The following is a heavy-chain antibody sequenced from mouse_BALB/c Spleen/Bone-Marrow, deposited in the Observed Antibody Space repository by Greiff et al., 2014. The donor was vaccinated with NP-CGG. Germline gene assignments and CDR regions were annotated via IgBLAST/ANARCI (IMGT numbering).Heavy chain of an antibody. CDR2: IWADGST. CDR1: GFSLTNYG. Sequence: QVQLQQSGPGLVAPSQSLSITCTVSGFSLTNYGVHWVRQPPGKGLEWLGVIWADGSTNYNPALMSRLSISKDNSKSQVFFKMNSLQTDDTAMYYCASITTATGAMDYWGQGTSVTVSS. V-gene: IGHV2-9*02. J-gene: IGHJ4*01. D-gene: IGHD1-2*01. CDR3: ASITTATGAMDY.